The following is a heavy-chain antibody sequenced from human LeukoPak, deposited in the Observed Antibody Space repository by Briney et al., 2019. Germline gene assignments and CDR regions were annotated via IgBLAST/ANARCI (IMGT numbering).Heavy chain of an antibody. CDR1: GFIFSSYV. CDR2: ISGSGSTT. D-gene: IGHD3-22*01. CDR3: AKDDRSRYQPLGVDY. Sequence: GGSLRLSCAASGFIFSSYVMNWVRQAPGKGLEWVSGISGSGSTTYYADSVKGRFTISRDNSKNTVYLQMNSLRAEDTAVYYCAKDDRSRYQPLGVDYWGQGTLVTVSS. V-gene: IGHV3-23*01. J-gene: IGHJ4*02.